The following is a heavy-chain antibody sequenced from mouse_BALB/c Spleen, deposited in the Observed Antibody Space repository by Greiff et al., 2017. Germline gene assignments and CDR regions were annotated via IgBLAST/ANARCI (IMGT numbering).Heavy chain of an antibody. Sequence: EVKLVESGGGLVKPGGSLKLSCAASGFTFSDYYMYWVRQTPEKRLEWVATISDGGSYTYYPDSVKGRFTISRDNAKNNLYLQMSSLKSEDTAMYYCASGLWGSRGMDYWGQGTSVTVSS. CDR3: ASGLWGSRGMDY. CDR1: GFTFSDYY. CDR2: ISDGGSYT. V-gene: IGHV5-4*02. J-gene: IGHJ4*01.